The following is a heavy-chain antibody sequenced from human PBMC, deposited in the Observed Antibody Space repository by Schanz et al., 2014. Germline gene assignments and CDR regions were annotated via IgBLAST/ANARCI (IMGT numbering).Heavy chain of an antibody. D-gene: IGHD3-3*01. CDR3: VRDSFFAFDY. Sequence: DVHLLESGGGLVQPGGSLRLSCAASEFTFSTDAMSWVRQAPGKGLEWLSVISASGGDTYYADSVKGRFTISRDNSKNTLYLQMNSLRAEDTAVYCCVRDSFFAFDYWGQGTLVTVSS. CDR2: ISASGGDT. V-gene: IGHV3-23*01. J-gene: IGHJ4*02. CDR1: EFTFSTDA.